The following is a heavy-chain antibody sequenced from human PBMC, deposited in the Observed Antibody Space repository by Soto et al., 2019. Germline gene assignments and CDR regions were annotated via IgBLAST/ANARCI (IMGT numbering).Heavy chain of an antibody. Sequence: PSETLSLTCTVSGGSISSYYWSWIRQPPGKGLEWIGYISYSGNTIYNPSLKSRVTISGDTSKIQFSLRLISVTAADTAVYFCAWIRYCSSTRCYYAFWAPGTLVPVAS. CDR3: AWIRYCSSTRCYYAF. CDR1: GGSISSYY. V-gene: IGHV4-59*08. D-gene: IGHD2-2*01. CDR2: ISYSGNT. J-gene: IGHJ4*02.